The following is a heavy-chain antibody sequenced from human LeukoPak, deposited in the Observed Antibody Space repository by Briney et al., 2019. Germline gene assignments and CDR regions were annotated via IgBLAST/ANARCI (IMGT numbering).Heavy chain of an antibody. D-gene: IGHD2-15*01. CDR3: ARHRYCSGGSCYFDY. J-gene: IGHJ4*02. V-gene: IGHV4-59*08. CDR2: IYYSGST. Sequence: SETLSLTCTVSGGSISSYYWSWIRQPPGKGLEWIGYIYYSGSTNYNPSLKSRVTISVDTSKNQFSLKPSSVTAADTAVYYCARHRYCSGGSCYFDYWGQGTLVTVSS. CDR1: GGSISSYY.